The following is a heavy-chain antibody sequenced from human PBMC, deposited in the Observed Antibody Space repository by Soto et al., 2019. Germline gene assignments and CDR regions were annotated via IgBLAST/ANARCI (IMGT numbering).Heavy chain of an antibody. CDR3: AREYKGGFDP. CDR2: IKQDGSEK. CDR1: GFTFSSYW. Sequence: EVQLVESGGGLVQPGGSLRLSCAASGFTFSSYWKSWVRQAPGKGLEWVANIKQDGSEKYYVDSVKGRFTISRDNAKNSPYLQMNSLRAEDTAVYHCAREYKGGFDPWGLGTLVTVSS. J-gene: IGHJ5*02. D-gene: IGHD1-1*01. V-gene: IGHV3-7*01.